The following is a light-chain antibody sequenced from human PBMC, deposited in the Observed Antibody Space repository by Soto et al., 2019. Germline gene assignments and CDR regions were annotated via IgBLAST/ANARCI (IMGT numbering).Light chain of an antibody. CDR3: CASAGSNTLYV. V-gene: IGLV2-23*01. CDR2: EGT. CDR1: SSDIGSYNL. J-gene: IGLJ1*01. Sequence: QSVLTQPASVSGSPGQSITISCTGTSSDIGSYNLVSWYQQHPGKAPKLMIYEGTKRPSGVSNRFSGSKSGHTASLTISGLQAEDDADYYFCASAGSNTLYVFGTGTKVTVL.